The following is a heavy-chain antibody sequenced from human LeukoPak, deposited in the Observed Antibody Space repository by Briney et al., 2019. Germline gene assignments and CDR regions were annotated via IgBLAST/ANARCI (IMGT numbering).Heavy chain of an antibody. CDR3: ARGRYYGSGSCNY. Sequence: SETLSLTCAVYGGSFSGYYWSWIRQPPGKGLEWIGEINHSGSTNYNPSLKSRVTISVDTSKNQFSLKLSSVTAADTAVYYCARGRYYGSGSCNYWGQGTLVTVSS. V-gene: IGHV4-34*01. CDR2: INHSGST. J-gene: IGHJ4*02. CDR1: GGSFSGYY. D-gene: IGHD3-10*01.